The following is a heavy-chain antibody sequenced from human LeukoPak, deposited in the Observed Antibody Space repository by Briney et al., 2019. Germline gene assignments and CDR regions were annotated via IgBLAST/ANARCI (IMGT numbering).Heavy chain of an antibody. CDR2: IYYSGSG. CDR3: ARSPHIWFAERGWFDP. CDR1: GGSINSGDYY. V-gene: IGHV4-39*07. D-gene: IGHD3-10*01. Sequence: SQTLSLTCTVSGGSINSGDYYWVWIRQPPGKGLEWIGSIYYSGSGSYNPSLKSRVTMTVDTSKSQFSLKLTSVTAADTAFYFCARSPHIWFAERGWFDPWGQGTLVTVSS. J-gene: IGHJ5*02.